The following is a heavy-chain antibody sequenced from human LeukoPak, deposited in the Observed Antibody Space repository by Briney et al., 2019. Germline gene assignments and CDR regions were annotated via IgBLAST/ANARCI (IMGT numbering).Heavy chain of an antibody. D-gene: IGHD2-15*01. J-gene: IGHJ4*02. V-gene: IGHV1-2*02. CDR3: ARYLLYCSGGSCYNYFDY. CDR2: INPNSGGT. Sequence: ASVKVSCKASGYTFTGYYMHWVRQAPGQGLEWMGWINPNSGGTNYAQKFQGRVTMTRDTSISTAYMELSRLRSDDTAVYYCARYLLYCSGGSCYNYFDYWGQGTLVTVPS. CDR1: GYTFTGYY.